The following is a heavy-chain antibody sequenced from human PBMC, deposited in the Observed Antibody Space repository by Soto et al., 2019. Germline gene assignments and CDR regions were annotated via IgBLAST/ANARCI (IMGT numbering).Heavy chain of an antibody. CDR1: GGSISSGGYS. CDR2: IYHSGST. D-gene: IGHD4-17*01. CDR3: ARGVTTVTTFDY. V-gene: IGHV4-30-2*01. Sequence: PSETLSLTCAVSGGSISSGGYSCNWIRQPPGKGLEWIGYIYHSGSTYYNPSLKSRVTISVDRSKNQFSLKLSSVTAADTAVYYCARGVTTVTTFDYWGQGTLVTGLL. J-gene: IGHJ4*02.